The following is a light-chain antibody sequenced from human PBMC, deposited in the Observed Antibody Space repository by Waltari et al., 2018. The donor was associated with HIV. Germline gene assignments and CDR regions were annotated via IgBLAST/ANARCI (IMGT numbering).Light chain of an antibody. V-gene: IGLV4-69*01. CDR1: SGHSNYP. CDR2: LNSEGSY. Sequence: QLVLTQSPSASASLTASVKLTCTLSSGHSNYPIAWHPHQPAKGPRYLMRLNSEGSYLKGDGIPDRFSGSSSGAERYLIISSLQSEDEADYYCQTWTTGIVLFGGGTKLTVL. CDR3: QTWTTGIVL. J-gene: IGLJ2*01.